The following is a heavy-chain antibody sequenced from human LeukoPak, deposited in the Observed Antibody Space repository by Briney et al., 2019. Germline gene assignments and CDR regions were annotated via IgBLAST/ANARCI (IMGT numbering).Heavy chain of an antibody. CDR2: ILSDGSKE. CDR3: ANAPAEMVRGVIY. J-gene: IGHJ4*02. CDR1: GFTFSSYG. V-gene: IGHV3-33*06. D-gene: IGHD3-10*01. Sequence: GGSLRLSCAASGFTFSSYGMHWVRQAPGKGLEWVAVILSDGSKEFYTDSVKGRFTISRDNSKNTLYLQMNSLRAEDTAVYYCANAPAEMVRGVIYWGQGTLVTVSS.